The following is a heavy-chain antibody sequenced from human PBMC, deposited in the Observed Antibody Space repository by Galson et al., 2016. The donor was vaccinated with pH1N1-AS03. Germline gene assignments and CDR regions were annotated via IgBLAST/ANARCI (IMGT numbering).Heavy chain of an antibody. CDR1: GFSFSSYG. CDR2: IPYDGNNK. V-gene: IGHV3-30*02. Sequence: SLRLSCAASGFSFSSYGMHWARQAPGKGLEWVALIPYDGNNKYYSDSVKGRFTISRDNSKNTLYLQMNSLRAEDTAVYYCAKDHPAVAGAWCFQHWGLGTLVTVSA. D-gene: IGHD6-19*01. J-gene: IGHJ1*01. CDR3: AKDHPAVAGAWCFQH.